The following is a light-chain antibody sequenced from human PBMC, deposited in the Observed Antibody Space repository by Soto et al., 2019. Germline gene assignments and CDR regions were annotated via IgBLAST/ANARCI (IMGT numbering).Light chain of an antibody. CDR2: AAS. Sequence: AIQMTQSPSSLSASVGDRVTITCRASQGIRDDLAWYQQKPGKAPKLLIYAASNLLSGVPSRFSGSGSGTDFTLIISSLQPEDFATYYCLQDYDYPYTFGQGTKLEIK. CDR1: QGIRDD. V-gene: IGKV1-6*01. CDR3: LQDYDYPYT. J-gene: IGKJ2*01.